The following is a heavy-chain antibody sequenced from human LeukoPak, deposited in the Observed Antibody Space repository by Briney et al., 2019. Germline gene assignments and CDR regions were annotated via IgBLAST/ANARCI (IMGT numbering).Heavy chain of an antibody. V-gene: IGHV1-69*13. D-gene: IGHD3-10*01. CDR2: IVPIFGTA. CDR3: ARDSEVRRNLWHY. J-gene: IGHJ4*02. Sequence: SVKVSCKASGGTFSSYAISWVRQAPGQGLEWMGGIVPIFGTANYAQQFQGRVTIAADESTSTVYMELSSLRSEDTAVYYCARDSEVRRNLWHYWGQGTLVTVSS. CDR1: GGTFSSYA.